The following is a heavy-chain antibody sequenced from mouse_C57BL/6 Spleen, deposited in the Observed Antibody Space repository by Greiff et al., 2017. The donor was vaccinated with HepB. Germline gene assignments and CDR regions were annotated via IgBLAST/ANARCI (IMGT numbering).Heavy chain of an antibody. J-gene: IGHJ3*01. D-gene: IGHD2-10*01. V-gene: IGHV1-55*01. CDR1: GYTFPSYW. CDR3: ARSTCYDSCAY. Sequence: QVQLQQPGAELVKPGASVKMSCKASGYTFPSYWITWVKQRPGQGLEWIGDIYPDSGSINYNEKFKSKSTLTVDTTSSTAYMQLSSLTSEDSAVYYWARSTCYDSCAYWGQGTLVTVSA. CDR2: IYPDSGSI.